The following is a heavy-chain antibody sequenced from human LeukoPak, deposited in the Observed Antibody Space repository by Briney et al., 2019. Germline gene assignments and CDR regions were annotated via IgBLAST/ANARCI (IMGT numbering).Heavy chain of an antibody. J-gene: IGHJ6*02. D-gene: IGHD6-13*01. CDR3: ARDLGGSSWYFATAKDYYYGMDV. CDR1: GFTFSDAW. Sequence: GRSLRLSCAASGFTFSDAWMSWVRQAPGKGLEWVGRIKSKTAGRTTDYAAPVKGRFTIPRDDSKNTLYLQVNSLKTEDTAVYYCARDLGGSSWYFATAKDYYYGMDVWGQGTTVTVSS. V-gene: IGHV3-15*01. CDR2: IKSKTAGRTT.